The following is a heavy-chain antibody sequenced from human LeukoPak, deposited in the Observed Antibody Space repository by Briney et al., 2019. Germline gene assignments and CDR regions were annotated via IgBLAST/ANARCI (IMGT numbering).Heavy chain of an antibody. Sequence: PGGSLRLSCAASGFTFSSYAMSWVRQAPGKGLEWVSAISGSGGSTYYADSVKGRFTISRDNSKNTLYLQMNSLRAEDTAVYYCAKDGQPGGVVVPAIKYWGQGTLVTVSS. D-gene: IGHD2-2*01. CDR3: AKDGQPGGVVVPAIKY. J-gene: IGHJ4*02. CDR1: GFTFSSYA. V-gene: IGHV3-23*01. CDR2: ISGSGGST.